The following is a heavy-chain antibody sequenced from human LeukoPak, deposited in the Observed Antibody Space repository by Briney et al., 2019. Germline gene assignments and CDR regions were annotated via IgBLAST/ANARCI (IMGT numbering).Heavy chain of an antibody. Sequence: PGGTLRLSCAAYGFTFSNAWMSWVRQAPGKGLEWVGRIKSKSDSGTTDYAAPVKGRFTISRDDSKHTLYLQMNSLKTEDTAVYYCTTVGRFGELIQFDYWGQGTLATVSS. D-gene: IGHD3-10*01. CDR3: TTVGRFGELIQFDY. CDR2: IKSKSDSGTT. V-gene: IGHV3-15*01. CDR1: GFTFSNAW. J-gene: IGHJ4*02.